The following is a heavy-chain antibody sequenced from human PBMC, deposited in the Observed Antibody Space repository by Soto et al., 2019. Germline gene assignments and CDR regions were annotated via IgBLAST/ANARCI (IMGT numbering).Heavy chain of an antibody. V-gene: IGHV3-7*03. Sequence: PVGSLRLSCAVSGFTFSTYWMDWVRQAPGKGLEWVANIKQDGSEKYYVDSVKGRFTISRDNAKNSLYLQMNSLRAEDTAVYYCTRSLDYWGQGTLVTVSS. CDR1: GFTFSTYW. CDR2: IKQDGSEK. J-gene: IGHJ4*02. CDR3: TRSLDY.